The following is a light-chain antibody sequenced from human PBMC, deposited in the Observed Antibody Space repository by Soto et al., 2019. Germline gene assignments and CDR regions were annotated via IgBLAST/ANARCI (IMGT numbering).Light chain of an antibody. J-gene: IGLJ1*01. CDR2: ALS. V-gene: IGLV2-14*01. Sequence: QSVLTQPASVSGSPGQSITISCSGTSSDIYDSASVSWYQQHPGKAPKLIIFALSNRPSGVSHRFSGSRSANTASLTISGLQAEDEADYYCSSFIDSSAYVFGTGTKLTVL. CDR3: SSFIDSSAYV. CDR1: SSDIYDSAS.